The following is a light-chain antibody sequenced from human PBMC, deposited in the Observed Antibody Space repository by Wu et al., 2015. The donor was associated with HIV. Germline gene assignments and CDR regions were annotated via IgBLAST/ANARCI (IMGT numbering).Light chain of an antibody. CDR3: HQYGSSPAP. CDR2: AAS. CDR1: QTVNNDF. Sequence: EIVLTQSPDTLSVSPGERATLSCRASQTVNNDFLAWYQQRPGQAPRLVVFAASNRATGIPDRFSGSGSGTNFSLTINRLEPEDFGVYYCHQYGSSPAPFGGGTKVDVK. J-gene: IGKJ4*01. V-gene: IGKV3-20*01.